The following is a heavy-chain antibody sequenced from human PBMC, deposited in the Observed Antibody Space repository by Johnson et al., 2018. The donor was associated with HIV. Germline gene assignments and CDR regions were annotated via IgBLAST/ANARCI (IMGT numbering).Heavy chain of an antibody. CDR3: AKDLGNWDSTRSAFDM. D-gene: IGHD1/OR15-1a*01. CDR2: ISWNSGSI. J-gene: IGHJ3*02. Sequence: VQLVESGGGVVQPGRSLRLSCAASGFTFDDYAMHWVRQAPGKGREWVSGISWNSGSIGYADSVKGRLTISSDNAKTSLYLQLNSLRAEDTAVYYCAKDLGNWDSTRSAFDMWGQGTMVTVSS. V-gene: IGHV3-9*01. CDR1: GFTFDDYA.